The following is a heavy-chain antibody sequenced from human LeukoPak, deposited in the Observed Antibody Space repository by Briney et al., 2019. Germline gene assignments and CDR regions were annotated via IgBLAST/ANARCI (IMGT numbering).Heavy chain of an antibody. CDR1: GFTFSNNW. CDR3: ARGPPYGSRSDFFDY. CDR2: VKKDASEM. D-gene: IGHD3-10*01. J-gene: IGHJ4*02. Sequence: GSLRLSSAASGFTFSNNWMTWVRPAPGKGLEWVASVKKDASEMYYVDSVKGRFTISRDNAKNSLYLQMSSLRVEDTAVYYCARGPPYGSRSDFFDYWGQGTLVTVSA. V-gene: IGHV3-7*01.